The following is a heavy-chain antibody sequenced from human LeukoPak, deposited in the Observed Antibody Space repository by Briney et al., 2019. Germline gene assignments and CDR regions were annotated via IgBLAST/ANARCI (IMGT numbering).Heavy chain of an antibody. CDR3: ARHSSPMWVRDGYNHPFDY. J-gene: IGHJ4*02. Sequence: PGESLKISCKGSGYSFTSYWIGWVRQMPGKGLEWMGIIYPGDSDTRYSPSFQGQVTISADKSISTAYLQWSSLKASDTAMYYCARHSSPMWVRDGYNHPFDYWGQGTLVTVSS. V-gene: IGHV5-51*01. D-gene: IGHD5-24*01. CDR1: GYSFTSYW. CDR2: IYPGDSDT.